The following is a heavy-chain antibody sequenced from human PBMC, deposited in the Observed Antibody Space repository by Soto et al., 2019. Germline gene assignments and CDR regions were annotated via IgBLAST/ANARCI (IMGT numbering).Heavy chain of an antibody. CDR1: GFTFSSYG. CDR3: AKDPSGYSSSWYFSYYDSSGYSYFDY. Sequence: GSLRLSCAASGFTFSSYGMHWVRQAPGKGLEWVAVISYDGSNKYYADSVKGRFTISRDNSKNTLYLQMNSLRAEDTAVYYCAKDPSGYSSSWYFSYYDSSGYSYFDYWGQGTLVTVSS. V-gene: IGHV3-30*18. J-gene: IGHJ4*02. D-gene: IGHD3-22*01. CDR2: ISYDGSNK.